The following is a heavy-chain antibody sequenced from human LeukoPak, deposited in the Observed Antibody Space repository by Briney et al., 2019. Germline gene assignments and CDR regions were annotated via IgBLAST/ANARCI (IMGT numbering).Heavy chain of an antibody. V-gene: IGHV3-30*02. CDR2: IRYDGSNK. Sequence: GGSLRLSCAASGFTFSSYGMHWVRQAPAKGLEWVAFIRYDGSNKYYADSVKGRFTISRDNSKNTLYLQMNSLRAEETAVYYCAKGRSAGAGNYYGSGINDYWGQGTLVTVSS. J-gene: IGHJ4*02. CDR3: AKGRSAGAGNYYGSGINDY. D-gene: IGHD3-10*01. CDR1: GFTFSSYG.